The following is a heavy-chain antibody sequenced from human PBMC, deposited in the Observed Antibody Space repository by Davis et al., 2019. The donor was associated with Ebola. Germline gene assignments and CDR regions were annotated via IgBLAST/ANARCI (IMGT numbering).Heavy chain of an antibody. Sequence: PSETLSLTCSVSGGFITYSGFSWNWIRQSPGKGLECIGYIDHRGDTYYNPSLKSRVSISADKTENQFSLKLTSVTAADTAVYYCARAGLLWFGELSAFDIWGHGTLVTVSS. CDR2: IDHRGDT. CDR3: ARAGLLWFGELSAFDI. D-gene: IGHD3-10*01. V-gene: IGHV4-30-4*01. J-gene: IGHJ3*02. CDR1: GGFITYSGFS.